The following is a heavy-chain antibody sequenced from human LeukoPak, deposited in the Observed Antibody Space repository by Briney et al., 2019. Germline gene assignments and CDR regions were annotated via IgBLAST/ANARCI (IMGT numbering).Heavy chain of an antibody. CDR3: ASLYGGTPYYYYGMDV. CDR1: GGSISSYY. V-gene: IGHV4-59*01. D-gene: IGHD4-23*01. J-gene: IGHJ6*02. Sequence: PSETLSLTCTVSGGSISSYYWSWIRQPPGKGLEWIGYIYYSGSTNYNPSLKSRVTISVDTSKNQISLKLSSVTAADTAVYYCASLYGGTPYYYYGMDVWGQGTTVTVSS. CDR2: IYYSGST.